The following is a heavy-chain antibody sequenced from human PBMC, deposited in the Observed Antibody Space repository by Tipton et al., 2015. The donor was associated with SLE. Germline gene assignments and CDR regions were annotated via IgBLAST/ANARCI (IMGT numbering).Heavy chain of an antibody. CDR2: IYTSGST. D-gene: IGHD4-17*01. V-gene: IGHV4-4*07. CDR3: ARENDYGDYVIDY. Sequence: TLSLTCTVSGGSISSYYWSWIRQTAGKGLEWIGRIYTSGSTNYNPSLKSRVTMSVDTSKNQFSLKLSSVTAADTAVYYCARENDYGDYVIDYWGQGTLVTVSS. J-gene: IGHJ4*02. CDR1: GGSISSYY.